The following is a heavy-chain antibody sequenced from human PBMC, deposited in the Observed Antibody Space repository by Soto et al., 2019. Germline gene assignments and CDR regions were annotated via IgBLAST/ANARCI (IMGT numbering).Heavy chain of an antibody. V-gene: IGHV4-31*02. CDR1: GGSISSGGYY. CDR2: IYYSGST. Sequence: NPSETLSLTCTVSGGSISSGGYYWSWIRQHPGKGLEWIGYIYYSGSTYYNPSLKSRVTISVDTSKNQFSLKLSSVTAADTAVYYCARDSPYYYGSGSYYRLGYYYGMDVWGQGTTVTAP. D-gene: IGHD3-10*01. CDR3: ARDSPYYYGSGSYYRLGYYYGMDV. J-gene: IGHJ6*02.